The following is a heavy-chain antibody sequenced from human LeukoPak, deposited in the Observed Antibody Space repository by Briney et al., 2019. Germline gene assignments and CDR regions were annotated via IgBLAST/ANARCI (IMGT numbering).Heavy chain of an antibody. D-gene: IGHD3-22*01. CDR3: AKEGGTMIVVVRQYYFDY. Sequence: GGSLRLSCAASGFTFSSYAMSWVRQAPGKGLEWVSAISGSSGSTYYADSVKGRFTISRDNSKNTLYLQMNSLRAEDTAVYYCAKEGGTMIVVVRQYYFDYWGQGTLDTVSS. J-gene: IGHJ4*02. CDR1: GFTFSSYA. V-gene: IGHV3-23*01. CDR2: ISGSSGST.